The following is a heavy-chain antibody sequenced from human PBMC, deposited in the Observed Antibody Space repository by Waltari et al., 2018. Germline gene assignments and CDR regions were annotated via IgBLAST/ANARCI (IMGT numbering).Heavy chain of an antibody. J-gene: IGHJ5*02. D-gene: IGHD3-3*01. V-gene: IGHV4-39*01. Sequence: QLQLQESGPGLVKTSETLSLTCTVSGVSITNTTYYWAWIRQPPGKGLEWFGSLSYSGNIYYSPSRKCRVTVSGDRSKNHFSFNWNSVTAADTALYFCARQSGFKRPNWFDPWGQGTLVIVSS. CDR2: LSYSGNI. CDR3: ARQSGFKRPNWFDP. CDR1: GVSITNTTYY.